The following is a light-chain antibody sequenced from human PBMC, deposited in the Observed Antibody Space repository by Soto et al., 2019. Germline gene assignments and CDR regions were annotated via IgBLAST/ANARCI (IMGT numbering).Light chain of an antibody. J-gene: IGKJ4*01. Sequence: VLTQSPATLSLSPGERATLSGMASQSVSSSYLAWYQQKPGQAPRLLIYGASSRATGIPDRFSGSGSGTDFTLTISRLEPEDFAVYYCQQYGSSPLTFGGGTKVDIK. CDR3: QQYGSSPLT. V-gene: IGKV3-20*01. CDR2: GAS. CDR1: QSVSSSY.